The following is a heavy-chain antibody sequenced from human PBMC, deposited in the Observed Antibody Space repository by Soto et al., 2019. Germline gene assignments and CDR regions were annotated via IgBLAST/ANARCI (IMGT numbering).Heavy chain of an antibody. CDR3: ARIPAKYYYGMDV. CDR1: GFSLSTSGMR. CDR2: IDWDDDK. V-gene: IGHV2-70*04. D-gene: IGHD2-2*01. J-gene: IGHJ6*02. Sequence: SGPTLVNPTQTLTLTCTFSGFSLSTSGMRVSWIRQPPGKALEWLARIDWDDDKFYSTSLKTRLTISKDTSKNQVVLTMTNMDPVDTATYYCARIPAKYYYGMDVWGQGTTVTVS.